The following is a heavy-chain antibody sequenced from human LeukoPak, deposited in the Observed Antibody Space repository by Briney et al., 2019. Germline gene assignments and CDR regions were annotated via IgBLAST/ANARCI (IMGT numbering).Heavy chain of an antibody. Sequence: GASVKVSCKASGYTFTSYGISWVRQAPGQGLEWMGWISAYNGNTNYAQKLQGRVTMTTDTSTSTAYMELRSLRSDDTAVYYCARGSVSSGWFMSRYFDYWGQGTLVTVSS. CDR1: GYTFTSYG. CDR2: ISAYNGNT. V-gene: IGHV1-18*01. J-gene: IGHJ4*02. CDR3: ARGSVSSGWFMSRYFDY. D-gene: IGHD6-19*01.